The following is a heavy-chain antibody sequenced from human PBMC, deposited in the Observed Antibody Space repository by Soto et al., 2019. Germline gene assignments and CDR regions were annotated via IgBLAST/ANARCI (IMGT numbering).Heavy chain of an antibody. V-gene: IGHV1-18*01. CDR2: ISGYNGNT. CDR1: GYTFTSYY. Sequence: QVQLVQSGAEVKKPGASVKVSCKASGYTFTSYYISWVRQAPGQGLEWMGWISGYNGNTNYAQKLQGRVTMTTDTSTSTSYMELSRLSYDTTADYYCAREGPPTFNWGQGTLVTVSS. J-gene: IGHJ4*02. CDR3: AREGPPTFN.